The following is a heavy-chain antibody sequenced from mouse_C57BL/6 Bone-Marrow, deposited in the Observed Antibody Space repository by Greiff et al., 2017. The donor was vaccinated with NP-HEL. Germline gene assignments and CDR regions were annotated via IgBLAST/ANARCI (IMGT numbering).Heavy chain of an antibody. CDR2: ISDGGSYT. J-gene: IGHJ3*01. Sequence: EVKLVESGGGLVKPGGSLKLSCAASGFTFSSYAMSWVRQTPEKRLEWVATISDGGSYTYYPDNVKGRFTISRDNAKNNLDLHMSHLKSEDTAMYYCASPDYYGSSYLFAYWGQGTLVTVSA. CDR3: ASPDYYGSSYLFAY. CDR1: GFTFSSYA. V-gene: IGHV5-4*03. D-gene: IGHD1-1*01.